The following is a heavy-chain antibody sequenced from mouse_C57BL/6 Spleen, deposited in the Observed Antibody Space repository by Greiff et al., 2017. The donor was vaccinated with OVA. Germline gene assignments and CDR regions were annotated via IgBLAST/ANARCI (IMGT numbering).Heavy chain of an antibody. D-gene: IGHD1-1*01. J-gene: IGHJ3*01. V-gene: IGHV10-1*01. CDR2: IRSKSNNYAT. CDR1: GFSFNTYA. Sequence: EVKLVESGGGLVQPKGSLKLSCAASGFSFNTYAMNWVRQAPGTGLEWVARIRSKSNNYATYYADSVKDRFTISRDDSESMLYLQMNNLKTEDTAMYYCVRFSSSWFAYWGQGTLVTVSA. CDR3: VRFSSSWFAY.